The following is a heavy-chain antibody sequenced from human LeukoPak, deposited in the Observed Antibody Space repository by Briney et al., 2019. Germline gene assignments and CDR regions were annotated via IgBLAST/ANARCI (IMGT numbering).Heavy chain of an antibody. CDR2: IRGSDGST. Sequence: PGGSLRLSCAASGFPFSTYAMSWVRQAPGKGLEWVSSIRGSDGSTYYADSVKGRFAISRDNSRNTLYLQMDSLRDEDTAVYYCAKGQRSCSSITCHIWYFDLWGRGTLVTVSS. CDR1: GFPFSTYA. D-gene: IGHD2-2*01. J-gene: IGHJ2*01. CDR3: AKGQRSCSSITCHIWYFDL. V-gene: IGHV3-23*01.